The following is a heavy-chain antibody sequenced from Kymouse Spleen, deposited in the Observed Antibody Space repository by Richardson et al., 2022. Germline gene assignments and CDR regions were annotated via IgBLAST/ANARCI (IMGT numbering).Heavy chain of an antibody. CDR1: GGSISSYY. J-gene: IGHJ4*02,IGHJ5*02. CDR3: ARVGRFLEWLP. CDR2: IYYSGST. Sequence: QVQLQESGPGLVKPSETLSLTCTVSGGSISSYYWSWIRQPPGKGLEWIGYIYYSGSTNYNPSLKSRVTISVDTSKNQFSLKLSSVTAADTAVYYCARVGRFLEWLPWGQGTLVTVSS. V-gene: IGHV4-59*01. D-gene: IGHD3-3*01.